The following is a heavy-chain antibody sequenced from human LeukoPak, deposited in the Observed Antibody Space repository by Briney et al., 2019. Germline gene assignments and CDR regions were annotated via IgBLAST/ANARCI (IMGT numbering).Heavy chain of an antibody. CDR3: VSDDSGSYYY. CDR2: IYYSGST. V-gene: IGHV4-59*01. CDR1: GGSISSYY. Sequence: SETLSLTCTVSGGSISSYYWSWIRQPPGKGLEWIGYIYYSGSTNYNPSLKSRVTISVDTSKNQFSLKLSSVTAADTAVYYCVSDDSGSYYYWGQGTLVTVSS. D-gene: IGHD1-26*01. J-gene: IGHJ4*02.